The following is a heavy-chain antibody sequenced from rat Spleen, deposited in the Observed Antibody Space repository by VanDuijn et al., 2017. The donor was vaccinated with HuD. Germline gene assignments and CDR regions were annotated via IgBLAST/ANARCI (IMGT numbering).Heavy chain of an antibody. Sequence: VQLKESGPGLVQPSQTLSLTCTVSGFSLTSNSVHWVRQAPGKGLEWVSSISYEGSSTYYGDSVKGRFTISRDNAKSTLYLKLDSLRSEDTATYYCARSVGGDYWGQGVMVTVSS. J-gene: IGHJ2*01. CDR3: ARSVGGDY. CDR1: GFSLTSNS. CDR2: ISYEGSST. V-gene: IGHV5-29*01.